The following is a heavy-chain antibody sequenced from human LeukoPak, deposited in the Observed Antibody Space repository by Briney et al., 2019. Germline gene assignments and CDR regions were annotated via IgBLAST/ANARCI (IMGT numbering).Heavy chain of an antibody. CDR2: ISSSSSYI. CDR1: GGSISSSS. Sequence: PSETLSLTCTVSGGSISSSSYYWGWIRQAPGKGLEWVSSISSSSSYIYYADSVKGRFTISRDNAKNSLYLQMNSLRAEDTAVYYCAAVVVAATPDYWGQGTLVTVSS. D-gene: IGHD2-15*01. CDR3: AAVVVAATPDY. V-gene: IGHV3-21*01. J-gene: IGHJ4*02.